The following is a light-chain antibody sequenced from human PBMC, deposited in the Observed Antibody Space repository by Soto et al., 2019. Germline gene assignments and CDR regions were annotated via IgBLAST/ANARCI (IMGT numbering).Light chain of an antibody. CDR2: DAS. J-gene: IGKJ5*01. Sequence: EIVLTQSPATRSLSPVEIATLSCRASQSVSSYLAWYQQKPGQAPRLLIYDASNRATGIPARFSGSGSGTDFTLTISSLEPEDFAVYYCQQRSNWPPITFGQGTRLEI. CDR1: QSVSSY. CDR3: QQRSNWPPIT. V-gene: IGKV3-11*01.